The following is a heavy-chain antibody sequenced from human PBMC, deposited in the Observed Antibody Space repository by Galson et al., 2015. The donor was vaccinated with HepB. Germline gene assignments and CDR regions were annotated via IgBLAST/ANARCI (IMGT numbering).Heavy chain of an antibody. CDR3: AREASRGYYYFDY. D-gene: IGHD6-25*01. V-gene: IGHV3-66*01. Sequence: SLRLSCAASGFTVSSNYMTWVRQAPGKGLEWVSTLYRGGSTYYADSVKGRFTISRDNSKNTLFLQMNSLRAEDTAVYYCAREASRGYYYFDYWGQGTLVTVSS. CDR2: LYRGGST. CDR1: GFTVSSNY. J-gene: IGHJ4*02.